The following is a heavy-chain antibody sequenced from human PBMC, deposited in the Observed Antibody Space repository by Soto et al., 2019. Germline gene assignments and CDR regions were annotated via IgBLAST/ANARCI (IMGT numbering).Heavy chain of an antibody. CDR1: GGSFSGSY. CDR3: ARGRRVRGGISGNYHYCGMDS. Sequence: XETVSRTCAVYGGSFSGSYWSWIRHPPGKGLEWIGEINHSGSTNYNPSLKSRVTISVDTSKNQFSLKLSSVTAADTAVYYCARGRRVRGGISGNYHYCGMDSWGQGTTGTVAS. CDR2: INHSGST. D-gene: IGHD3-10*01. J-gene: IGHJ6*02. V-gene: IGHV4-34*01.